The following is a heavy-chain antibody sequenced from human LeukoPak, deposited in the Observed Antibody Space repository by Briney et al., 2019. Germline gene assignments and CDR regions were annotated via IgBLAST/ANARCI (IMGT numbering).Heavy chain of an antibody. Sequence: ASLKVSRKASGGTLSSYAICWVRQAPGQGLEWRGRIIPILGIANYAQKFQGRVTITADKSTSTAYMELSSLRSEDTAVYYCARDRVSTTVTTEIDYWGQGTLVTVSS. CDR2: IIPILGIA. CDR3: ARDRVSTTVTTEIDY. J-gene: IGHJ4*02. D-gene: IGHD4-17*01. CDR1: GGTLSSYA. V-gene: IGHV1-69*04.